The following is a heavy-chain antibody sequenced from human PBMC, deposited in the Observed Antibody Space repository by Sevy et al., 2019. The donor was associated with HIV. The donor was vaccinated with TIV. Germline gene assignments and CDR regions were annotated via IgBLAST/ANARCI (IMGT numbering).Heavy chain of an antibody. CDR2: IYSGGSA. CDR3: AGGYNSLFDY. CDR1: EFTVSTNY. V-gene: IGHV3-53*01. J-gene: IGHJ4*02. Sequence: GGSLRLSCAASEFTVSTNYMSWVRQAPGKGLEWVSVIYSGGSAHYADSVKGRFTMSRDNSKNTLYLQMNSRRAEDTGVYYCAGGYNSLFDYWGQGTLVTVSS. D-gene: IGHD5-12*01.